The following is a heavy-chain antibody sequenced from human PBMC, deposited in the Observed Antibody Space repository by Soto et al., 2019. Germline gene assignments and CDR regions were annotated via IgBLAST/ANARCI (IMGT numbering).Heavy chain of an antibody. CDR2: IIPIFGTA. V-gene: IGHV1-69*13. CDR1: GGTFSSYA. CDR3: ASRGVVTEYYFDY. Sequence: ASVKVSCKASGGTFSSYAISRVRQAPGQGLEWMGGIIPIFGTANYAQKFQGRVTVTADESTSTAYMELSSLRSEDTAVYYCASRGVVTEYYFDYWGQGTLVTVSS. D-gene: IGHD2-21*02. J-gene: IGHJ4*02.